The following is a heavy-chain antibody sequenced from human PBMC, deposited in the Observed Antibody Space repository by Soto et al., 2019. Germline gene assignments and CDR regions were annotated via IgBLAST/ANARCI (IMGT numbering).Heavy chain of an antibody. CDR3: ALEKYGSGSYYKGAFEI. CDR1: GYTFTSYA. CDR2: INAGNGNT. V-gene: IGHV1-3*01. J-gene: IGHJ3*02. Sequence: ASVKVSCKASGYTFTSYAMHWVRQAPGQRLEWMGWINAGNGNTKYSQKFQGRVTTTRDTSASTAYMELSSLRSEDTAVYYCALEKYGSGSYYKGAFEIWGQGTMVTVSS. D-gene: IGHD3-10*01.